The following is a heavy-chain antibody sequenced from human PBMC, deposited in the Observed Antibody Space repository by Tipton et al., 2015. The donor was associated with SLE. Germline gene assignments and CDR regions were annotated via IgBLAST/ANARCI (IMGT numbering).Heavy chain of an antibody. V-gene: IGHV4-34*01. J-gene: IGHJ4*02. D-gene: IGHD1-1*01. Sequence: TLSLTCTVSRGSISSYYWSWVRQPPGKGLEWIGEINHSGSTNHNPSLKSRVTISVDTSKNQLSLKLSAVTAADTAVYYCARALWKGGDYWGQGTLVTVSS. CDR1: RGSISSYY. CDR3: ARALWKGGDY. CDR2: INHSGST.